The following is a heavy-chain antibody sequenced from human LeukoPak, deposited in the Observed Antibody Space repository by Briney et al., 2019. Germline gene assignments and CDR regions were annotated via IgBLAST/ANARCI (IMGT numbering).Heavy chain of an antibody. CDR3: ARGSLRSEYSSSWYGDVDY. J-gene: IGHJ4*02. Sequence: ASVKVSCKVSGYTLTELSMHWVRQAPGQGLEWMGWINPNSGGTNYAQKFQGWVTMTRDTSISTAYMELSRLRSDDTAVYYCARGSLRSEYSSSWYGDVDYWGQGTLVTVSS. V-gene: IGHV1-2*04. D-gene: IGHD6-13*01. CDR1: GYTLTELS. CDR2: INPNSGGT.